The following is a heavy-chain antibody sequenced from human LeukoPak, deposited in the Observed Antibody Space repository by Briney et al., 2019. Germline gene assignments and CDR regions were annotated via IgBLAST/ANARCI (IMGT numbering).Heavy chain of an antibody. CDR2: ISYDGSSK. J-gene: IGHJ6*02. Sequence: GGSLRLSCAASGFTFSSYGMQWVRQAPGKGLEGVAVISYDGSSKYYAGSVKGRFTISRDNSKNTLYLQMNSLRAEDTAVYYCARRDGYRGMDVWGQGTTVTVSS. D-gene: IGHD5-24*01. V-gene: IGHV3-30*03. CDR3: ARRDGYRGMDV. CDR1: GFTFSSYG.